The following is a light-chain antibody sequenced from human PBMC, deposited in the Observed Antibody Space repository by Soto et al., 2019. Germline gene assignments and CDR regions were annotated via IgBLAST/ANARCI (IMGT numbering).Light chain of an antibody. J-gene: IGKJ2*01. V-gene: IGKV3-11*01. CDR3: QQRSNWPQN. CDR1: QSVSSY. Sequence: EIVLTQSPATLSLSPGERATLSCRASQSVSSYLAWYQQKPGQAPSLLIYDASNRATGIPARFSGSGSGTDFTLTISSLEPEDFAVYYCQQRSNWPQNFGQGTKLEIK. CDR2: DAS.